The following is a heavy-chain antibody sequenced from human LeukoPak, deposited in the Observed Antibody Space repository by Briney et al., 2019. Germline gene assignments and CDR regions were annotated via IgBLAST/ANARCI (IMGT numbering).Heavy chain of an antibody. D-gene: IGHD6-13*01. V-gene: IGHV1-2*06. J-gene: IGHJ4*02. CDR2: INPNSGGT. CDR1: GYTFTSYG. CDR3: AREGIAAAGDY. Sequence: ASVKVSCKASGYTFTSYGISWVRQAPGQGLEWMGRINPNSGGTNYAQKFQGRVTMTRDTSISTAYMELSRLRSDDTAVYYCAREGIAAAGDYWGQGTLVTVSS.